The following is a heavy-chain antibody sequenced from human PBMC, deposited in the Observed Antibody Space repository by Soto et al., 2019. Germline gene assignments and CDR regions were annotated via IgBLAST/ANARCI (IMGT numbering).Heavy chain of an antibody. J-gene: IGHJ3*02. CDR3: ARVVAARLNAFDI. Sequence: SETLSLTCTVSGGSISSYYWSWIRQPPGKGLEWIGYIYYSGSTNYNPSLKSRVTISVDTSKNQFSLKLSSVTAADTAVYYCARVVAARLNAFDIWGQGTMVTVS. CDR1: GGSISSYY. CDR2: IYYSGST. V-gene: IGHV4-59*01. D-gene: IGHD6-6*01.